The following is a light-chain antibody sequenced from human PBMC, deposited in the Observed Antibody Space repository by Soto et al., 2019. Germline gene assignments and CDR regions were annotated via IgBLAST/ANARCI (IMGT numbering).Light chain of an antibody. CDR2: GAS. V-gene: IGKV3-20*01. CDR3: QQHNTSPTT. J-gene: IGKJ1*01. CDR1: HSVSSSY. Sequence: EIVLTQSPGTLSLSPGEGATLSCRASHSVSSSYLAWYQQKPGQAPRLLIYGASSRATGIPDRFSGSGSGTDFTLTISRLEPEDFAVYYCQQHNTSPTTFGQGTKVEIK.